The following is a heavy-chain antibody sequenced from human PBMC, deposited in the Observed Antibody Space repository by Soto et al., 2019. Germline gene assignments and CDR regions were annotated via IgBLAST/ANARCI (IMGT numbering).Heavy chain of an antibody. CDR1: GGSISNYY. V-gene: IGHV4-59*01. Sequence: QVQLQESGPGLVKPSETLSLTCTVSGGSISNYYWSWIRQPPGKGLEWIGYMYYSGSTHYNPSLKSRVTISVDTSKNQFSLKLSSVTAADTAVYYCARAGAATLSDYWGQGTLVTVSS. D-gene: IGHD2-15*01. J-gene: IGHJ4*02. CDR2: MYYSGST. CDR3: ARAGAATLSDY.